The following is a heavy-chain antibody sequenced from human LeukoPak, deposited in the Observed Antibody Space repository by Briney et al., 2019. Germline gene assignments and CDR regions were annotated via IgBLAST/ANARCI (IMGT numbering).Heavy chain of an antibody. CDR2: ISGSGGST. J-gene: IGHJ4*02. V-gene: IGHV3-23*01. CDR1: GFTFSSYG. CDR3: ARGRKGPTRYSSSWYYFDY. D-gene: IGHD6-13*01. Sequence: GGSLRLSCAASGFTFSSYGISWVRQAPGKGLEWVSAISGSGGSTYYADSVKGRFTISRDNSKNTLYLQMNSLRAEDTAVYYCARGRKGPTRYSSSWYYFDYWGQGTLVTVSS.